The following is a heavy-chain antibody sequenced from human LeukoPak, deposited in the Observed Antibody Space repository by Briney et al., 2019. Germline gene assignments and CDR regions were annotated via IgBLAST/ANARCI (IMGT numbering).Heavy chain of an antibody. V-gene: IGHV3-30*02. CDR1: GFTFSSYG. J-gene: IGHJ4*02. Sequence: SGGSLRLSCAASGFTFSSYGMSWVRQAPGKGLEWVSFIRYDGSNRHYADSVKGRFTISRDNSKNTLYLQMNSLRAEDTAVYYCARVYRRLGEFGGGPENYWGQGTLVTVSS. D-gene: IGHD3-16*01. CDR2: IRYDGSNR. CDR3: ARVYRRLGEFGGGPENY.